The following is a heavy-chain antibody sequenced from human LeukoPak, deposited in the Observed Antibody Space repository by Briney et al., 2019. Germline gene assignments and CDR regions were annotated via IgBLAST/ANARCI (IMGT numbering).Heavy chain of an antibody. CDR3: ARDLDYDSSGWDY. V-gene: IGHV3-48*03. Sequence: GGSLRLSCAASGFTFSSYEMNWVRQAPGKGLEWVSYISSSGSTIYYADSVKGRFTISRDNAKNSLYLQMNSLRAEDTAVYYCARDLDYDSSGWDYWGRGTLVTVSS. J-gene: IGHJ4*02. CDR2: ISSSGSTI. D-gene: IGHD3-22*01. CDR1: GFTFSSYE.